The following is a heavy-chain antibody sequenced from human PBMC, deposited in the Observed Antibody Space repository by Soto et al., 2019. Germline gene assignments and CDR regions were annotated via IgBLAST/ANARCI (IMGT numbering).Heavy chain of an antibody. J-gene: IGHJ6*02. CDR2: IIPIFGKV. Sequence: QVQLLQSGAEVKKPGSSVRVSCEASGGTFRTYAISWVRQAPGQGLEWMGEIIPIFGKVNYAQKFQGRVTITADESTTTGSMELRRLTSEDTAVYYCAKGAVAGTPTSYYYYGMDVWGQGTTVTVS. D-gene: IGHD6-19*01. V-gene: IGHV1-69*12. CDR3: AKGAVAGTPTSYYYYGMDV. CDR1: GGTFRTYA.